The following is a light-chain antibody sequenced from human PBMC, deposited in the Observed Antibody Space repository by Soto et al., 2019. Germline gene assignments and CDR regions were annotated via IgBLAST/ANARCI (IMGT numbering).Light chain of an antibody. CDR1: SSDVGGYNF. CDR3: SSYAGSNIVA. J-gene: IGLJ2*01. V-gene: IGLV2-8*01. Sequence: QSALTQPPSASGSPGQSVTISCTGTSSDVGGYNFVSWYQQHPGKAPKLMIYEVSERPSGVPDRFSGSKSGNTASLTVSGLQAEDEADYYCSSYAGSNIVAFGRGTKLTVL. CDR2: EVS.